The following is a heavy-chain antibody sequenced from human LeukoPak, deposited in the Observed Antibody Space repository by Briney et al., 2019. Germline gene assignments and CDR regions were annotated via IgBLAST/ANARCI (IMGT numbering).Heavy chain of an antibody. J-gene: IGHJ4*02. V-gene: IGHV3-30*04. CDR3: ARADYYGSGSYLAEIDY. CDR1: GCTFSSHS. D-gene: IGHD3-10*01. CDR2: ISYEGSSE. Sequence: GGSLRLSCAASGCTFSSHSMNWVRQAPGKGLEWMAAISYEGSSEYYADSVKGRFTISRDNSENTLYVQMSSLRAEDSALYYCARADYYGSGSYLAEIDYWGRGTLVIVSS.